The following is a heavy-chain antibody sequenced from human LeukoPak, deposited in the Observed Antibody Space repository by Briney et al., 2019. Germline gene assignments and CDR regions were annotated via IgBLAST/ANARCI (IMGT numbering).Heavy chain of an antibody. CDR3: ARGYCSSTSCYGYYDYGMDV. CDR2: ISSSSNYI. V-gene: IGHV3-21*06. Sequence: GGSLRLSCAVSGFTFSSYGMNWVRQAPGKGLEWVSSISSSSNYIYYADSVKGRFTISRDNAKNSLYLQMNSLRAEDTAVYYCARGYCSSTSCYGYYDYGMDVWGQGTTVTVSS. D-gene: IGHD2-2*01. CDR1: GFTFSSYG. J-gene: IGHJ6*02.